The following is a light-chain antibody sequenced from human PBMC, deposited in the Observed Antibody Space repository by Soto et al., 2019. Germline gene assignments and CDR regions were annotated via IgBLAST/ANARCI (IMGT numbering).Light chain of an antibody. V-gene: IGLV1-40*01. J-gene: IGLJ2*01. Sequence: QSVLTQPPSVSGAPGQRVTISCTGSGSNIGAGYDVHWYQQLRGTAPILLIYGNNNRPSGVPDRFSASKSGTSASLAITGLQADDEADYYCQSFDKSLTASVFGGGTKVTVL. CDR2: GNN. CDR3: QSFDKSLTASV. CDR1: GSNIGAGYD.